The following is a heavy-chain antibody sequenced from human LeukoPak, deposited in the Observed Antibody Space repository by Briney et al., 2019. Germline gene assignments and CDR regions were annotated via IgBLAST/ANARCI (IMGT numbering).Heavy chain of an antibody. CDR3: TSYSSSWYGEGY. Sequence: GXXLXXSCAASGFTFSNAWMSWVRQAPGKGREWVGRIKSKTDGWTRDYAAAVKGRFTSAREDAKNKVYLQMNRLKTEDTAVYYCTSYSSSWYGEGYWGQGTLVTVSS. CDR1: GFTFSNAW. D-gene: IGHD6-13*01. V-gene: IGHV3-15*01. CDR2: IKSKTDGWTR. J-gene: IGHJ4*02.